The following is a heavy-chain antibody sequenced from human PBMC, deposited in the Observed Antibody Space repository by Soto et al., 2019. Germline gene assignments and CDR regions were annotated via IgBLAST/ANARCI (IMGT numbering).Heavy chain of an antibody. V-gene: IGHV3-23*01. D-gene: IGHD4-17*01. CDR3: AKDAISGDGIWLMDS. J-gene: IGHJ5*02. CDR2: LLRSGSSA. Sequence: GSLRLSCAASGFTSRNYAMTWARQAPGKGLEWVSSLLRSGSSAYYADSVRGRFTISSDTSANSLYLQMDNLRAEDTAIYYCAKDAISGDGIWLMDSCGQGTVLTVSS. CDR1: GFTSRNYA.